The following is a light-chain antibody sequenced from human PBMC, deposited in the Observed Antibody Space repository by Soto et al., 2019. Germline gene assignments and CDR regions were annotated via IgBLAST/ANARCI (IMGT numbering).Light chain of an antibody. CDR2: GAS. CDR1: QSISSW. V-gene: IGKV1-5*01. J-gene: IGKJ4*01. CDR3: QQTRAYPST. Sequence: DIEMTHSPSTLSASVGDIVTITCRADQSISSWLAWYQQKPGKAPKLLIYGASTLQSGVPSRFSGSGSGTDFTLTISSLQAEDFASYYCQQTRAYPSTFGGGTKVDIK.